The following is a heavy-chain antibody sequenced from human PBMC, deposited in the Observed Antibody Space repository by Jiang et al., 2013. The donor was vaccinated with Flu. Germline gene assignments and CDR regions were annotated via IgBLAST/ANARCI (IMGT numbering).Heavy chain of an antibody. Sequence: SGAEVKKPGASVKVSCKASGYTFTSYAMHWVRQAPGQRLEWMGWINAGNGNTKYSQKFQGRVTITRDTSASTAYMELSSLRSEDTAVYYCARNKWSGSLGAFDIWGQGTMVTVSS. D-gene: IGHD2-15*01. J-gene: IGHJ3*02. CDR2: INAGNGNT. CDR3: ARNKWSGSLGAFDI. CDR1: GYTFTSYA. V-gene: IGHV1-3*01.